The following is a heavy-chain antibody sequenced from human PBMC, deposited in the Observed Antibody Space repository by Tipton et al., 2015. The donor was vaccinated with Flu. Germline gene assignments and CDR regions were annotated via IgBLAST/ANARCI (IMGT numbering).Heavy chain of an antibody. Sequence: QLVQSGAEVKKPGESLKISCKGSGYSFTSYWIGWVRQMPGKGLEWMGIIYPGDSDTRYSPSFQGQVTISVDRSISTAVLHWSSLKASDSGIYYCARQDSLAWSYWGQGTLVTVSS. J-gene: IGHJ4*02. CDR2: IYPGDSDT. CDR1: GYSFTSYW. CDR3: ARQDSLAWSY. V-gene: IGHV5-51*01. D-gene: IGHD2-15*01.